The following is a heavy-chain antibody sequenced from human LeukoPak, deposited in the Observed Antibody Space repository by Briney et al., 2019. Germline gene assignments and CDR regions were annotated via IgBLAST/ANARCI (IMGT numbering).Heavy chain of an antibody. CDR2: IYTSGST. D-gene: IGHD3-22*01. Sequence: SETLSLTCTVSGGSISSGSYYWSWIRQPAGKGLEWIGRIYTSGSTNYNPSLKSRVTISVDTSKNQFSLKLSSVTAADTAVYYCARADYYDSGGQSFDSWGQGTLVTVSS. V-gene: IGHV4-61*02. J-gene: IGHJ4*02. CDR3: ARADYYDSGGQSFDS. CDR1: GGSISSGSYY.